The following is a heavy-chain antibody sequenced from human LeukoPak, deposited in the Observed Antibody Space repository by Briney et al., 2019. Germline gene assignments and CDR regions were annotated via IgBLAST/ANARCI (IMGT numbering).Heavy chain of an antibody. J-gene: IGHJ4*02. CDR2: IYYSGST. Sequence: PSETLSLTCTVSGGSISSSSYYWGWIRQPPGKGLEWIGSIYYSGSTYYNPSLKSRVTISVDTSKNQFSLKLSSVTAADTAVYYCSTCSSSIDYWGQGTLVTVSS. CDR3: STCSSSIDY. CDR1: GGSISSSSYY. V-gene: IGHV4-39*01. D-gene: IGHD6-6*01.